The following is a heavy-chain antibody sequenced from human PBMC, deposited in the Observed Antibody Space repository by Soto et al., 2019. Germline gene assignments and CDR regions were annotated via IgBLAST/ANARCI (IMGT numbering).Heavy chain of an antibody. J-gene: IGHJ4*02. V-gene: IGHV3-30*18. CDR1: GFTFSSHG. CDR3: AKEFRHDNWFFEH. CDR2: IAFDGSIS. Sequence: GGSLRLSCAVSGFTFSSHGMQWVRQAPGKGLEWVAVIAFDGSISHYTDSVKGRFTVSRDNSKNTLYLQMNSLRAEDTAVYYCAKEFRHDNWFFEHWGQGTLVTVSS. D-gene: IGHD3-22*01.